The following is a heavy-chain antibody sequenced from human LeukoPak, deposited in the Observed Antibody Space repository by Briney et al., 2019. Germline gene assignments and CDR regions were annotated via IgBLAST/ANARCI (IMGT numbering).Heavy chain of an antibody. D-gene: IGHD5-18*01. J-gene: IGHJ3*02. V-gene: IGHV3-21*01. CDR3: AKVDTAMGSLDAFDI. CDR2: ISSSSSYI. CDR1: GFTFCRYI. Sequence: GGSLRLSCAASGFTFCRYIMNWVRQAPGKGLEWGSYISSSSSYIYYAGSVKGRVTISRDNAKNSLYLQMNSLRAEDTAVYYCAKVDTAMGSLDAFDIWGQGTMVTVSS.